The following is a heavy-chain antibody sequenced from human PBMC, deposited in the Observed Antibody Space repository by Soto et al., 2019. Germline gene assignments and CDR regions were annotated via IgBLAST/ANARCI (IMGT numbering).Heavy chain of an antibody. CDR1: GGSVSSSNYY. J-gene: IGHJ4*02. CDR3: ARLEGLATISYYFDY. D-gene: IGHD3-9*01. V-gene: IGHV4-39*01. CDR2: IYYSGST. Sequence: QLQLQESGPGLVKPSETLSLTCTVSGGSVSSSNYYWGWIRQSPGKGLEWIGSIYYSGSTYYNPSLESRVTISVDKSKNQFSLKVISVTAADTAVYYWARLEGLATISYYFDYWGQGTLVTVSS.